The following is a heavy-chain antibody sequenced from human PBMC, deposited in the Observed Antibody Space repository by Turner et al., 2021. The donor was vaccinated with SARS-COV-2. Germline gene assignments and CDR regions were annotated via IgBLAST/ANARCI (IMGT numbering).Heavy chain of an antibody. Sequence: QVQLVESGGGLVKPGGSLRLPCAASGFTFSDYYMSWIRQAPGKGMEWVSYISSSSYYTNYADSVKGRVTISRDNAKNSLYLQMNSLRAEDTAVYYCARDGSTVGGFDYWGQGTLVTVSS. D-gene: IGHD4-17*01. CDR3: ARDGSTVGGFDY. J-gene: IGHJ4*02. V-gene: IGHV3-11*06. CDR2: ISSSSYYT. CDR1: GFTFSDYY.